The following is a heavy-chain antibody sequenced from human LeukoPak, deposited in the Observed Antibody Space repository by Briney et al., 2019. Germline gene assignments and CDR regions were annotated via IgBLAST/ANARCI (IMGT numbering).Heavy chain of an antibody. J-gene: IGHJ4*02. V-gene: IGHV3-21*01. D-gene: IGHD5-24*01. Sequence: PGGSLRLSCAASGFTFSSYSMNWVRQAPGKGLEWVSSISSSSSYIYYADSVKGRFTISRDNAKNSLYLQMNSLRAEDTAVYYCARDRTGRDEVLIFDYWGQGTLVTVSS. CDR1: GFTFSSYS. CDR3: ARDRTGRDEVLIFDY. CDR2: ISSSSSYI.